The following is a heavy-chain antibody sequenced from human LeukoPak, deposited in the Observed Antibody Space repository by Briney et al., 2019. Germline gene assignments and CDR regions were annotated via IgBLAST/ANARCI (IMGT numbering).Heavy chain of an antibody. J-gene: IGHJ4*02. D-gene: IGHD1-1*01. V-gene: IGHV3-30*17. CDR2: ISYDGSNK. CDR1: GFTFSSYA. CDR3: ARGGSTTGTTLDDY. Sequence: GGSLRLSCAAYGFTFSSYAMHWVRRAPGKGLEWVADISYDGSNKYYAESVKGRFTISRDNSKNTLYLQMNSLRAEDTAVYYCARGGSTTGTTLDDYWGQGTLVTISS.